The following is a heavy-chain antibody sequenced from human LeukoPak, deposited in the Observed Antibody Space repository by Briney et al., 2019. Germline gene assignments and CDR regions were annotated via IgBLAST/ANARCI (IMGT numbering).Heavy chain of an antibody. CDR3: ARARIAAAGIFDY. CDR2: ISSSSSYI. V-gene: IGHV3-21*01. CDR1: GFTFSNSW. D-gene: IGHD6-13*01. Sequence: GGSLRLSCAASGFTFSNSWMNWVRQAPGKGLEWVSSISSSSSYIYYADSVKGRFTISRDNAKNSLYLQMNSLRAEDTAVYYCARARIAAAGIFDYWGQGTLVTVSS. J-gene: IGHJ4*02.